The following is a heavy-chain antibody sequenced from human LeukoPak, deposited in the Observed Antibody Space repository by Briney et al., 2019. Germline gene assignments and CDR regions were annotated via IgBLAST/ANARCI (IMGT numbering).Heavy chain of an antibody. CDR3: AKDSLLWSGGDY. V-gene: IGHV3-23*01. CDR1: GFTFSSYA. Sequence: GGSLRLSCAASGFTFSSYAMSWVRQAPGKGLEWVSAISGSGGGTYYADSVKGRFTISRDNSKNTLYLQMNSLRAEDTAVYYCAKDSLLWSGGDYWGQGTLVTVSS. J-gene: IGHJ4*02. CDR2: ISGSGGGT. D-gene: IGHD3-10*01.